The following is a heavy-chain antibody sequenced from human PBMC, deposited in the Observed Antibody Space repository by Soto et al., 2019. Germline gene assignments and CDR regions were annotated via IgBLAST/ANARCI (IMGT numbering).Heavy chain of an antibody. V-gene: IGHV4-30-4*01. CDR2: IYYSGST. CDR1: GGSISSGDYY. CDR3: AREGGWGPYYDYVWGSPS. J-gene: IGHJ5*02. Sequence: SETLSLTCTVSGGSISSGDYYWSWIRQPPGKGLEWIGYIYYSGSTYYNPSLKSRVTISVDTSKNQFSLKLSSVTAADTAVYYCAREGGWGPYYDYVWGSPSWGQGTLVTVSS. D-gene: IGHD3-16*01.